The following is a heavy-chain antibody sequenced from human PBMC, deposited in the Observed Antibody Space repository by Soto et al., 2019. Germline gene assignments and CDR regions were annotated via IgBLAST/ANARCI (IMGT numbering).Heavy chain of an antibody. J-gene: IGHJ6*02. V-gene: IGHV4-30-4*01. Sequence: QVQLQESGSGLVKPSQSLSLTCTVSGVSLNTADTWWSWIRQSPGKGLEFIGYYHSGGSTYYDAYFRSRVIIYADTSKRHFSLKLSSVTVADTAVYFCVRSRQMESGNDYGLDVWGQGTTVTVSS. D-gene: IGHD1-1*01. CDR2: YHSGGST. CDR1: GVSLNTADTW. CDR3: VRSRQMESGNDYGLDV.